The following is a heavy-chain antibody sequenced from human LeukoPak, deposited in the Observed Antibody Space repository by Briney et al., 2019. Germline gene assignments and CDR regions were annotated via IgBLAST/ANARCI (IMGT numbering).Heavy chain of an antibody. D-gene: IGHD2-15*01. CDR2: IYSDGST. CDR3: ARDLGYCSGSTCYVGYFDY. Sequence: PGGSLRLSCAASGFTVSINYMNWVRQAPGKGLEWVSLIYSDGSTYYADSVKGRFTISRDNSRNTLYLQMNSLRAEDTAVYYCARDLGYCSGSTCYVGYFDYWGQGTQVTVSS. J-gene: IGHJ4*02. V-gene: IGHV3-66*01. CDR1: GFTVSINY.